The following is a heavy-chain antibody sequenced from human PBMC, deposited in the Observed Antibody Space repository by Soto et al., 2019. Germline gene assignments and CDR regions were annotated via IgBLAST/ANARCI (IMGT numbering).Heavy chain of an antibody. D-gene: IGHD2-15*01. CDR3: ARDWGGCSGGSCVNNWFDP. CDR1: GYTFTGYY. V-gene: IGHV1-2*04. Sequence: ASVKVSCKASGYTFTGYYMHWVRQAPGQGLEWMGWINPNSGGTNYAQKFQGWVTMTRDTSISTAYMELSRLRSDDTAVYYCARDWGGCSGGSCVNNWFDPWGQGTLVTVSS. J-gene: IGHJ5*02. CDR2: INPNSGGT.